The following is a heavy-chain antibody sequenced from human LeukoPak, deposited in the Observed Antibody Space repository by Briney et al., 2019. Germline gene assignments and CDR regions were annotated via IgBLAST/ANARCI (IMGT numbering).Heavy chain of an antibody. J-gene: IGHJ4*02. CDR1: GFTFSSYS. CDR2: ISSSSSYI. V-gene: IGHV3-21*01. CDR3: ARGWYVFSYYFDY. Sequence: GGSLRLSCAASGFTFSSYSMNWVRQAPGKGLEWVSSISSSSSYIYYADSVKGRFTISRDNAKNSLYLQMNSLRAEDTAVYYCARGWYVFSYYFDYWGQGTLVTVSS. D-gene: IGHD6-13*01.